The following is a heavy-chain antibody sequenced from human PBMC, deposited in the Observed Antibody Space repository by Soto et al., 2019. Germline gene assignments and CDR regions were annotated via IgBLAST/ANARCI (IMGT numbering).Heavy chain of an antibody. D-gene: IGHD2-8*02. CDR3: AKLADTGAFKDAMDV. CDR1: GFTFSRYD. V-gene: IGHV3-23*01. J-gene: IGHJ6*02. Sequence: GGSLRLSCAASGFTFSRYDMRWVRQAPGKGLEWVSGISGSLGATYYADSVQGRFTISRDNSKDTLYLQMDSLRVEDTAVYYCAKLADTGAFKDAMDVWGQGTRVTVSS. CDR2: ISGSLGAT.